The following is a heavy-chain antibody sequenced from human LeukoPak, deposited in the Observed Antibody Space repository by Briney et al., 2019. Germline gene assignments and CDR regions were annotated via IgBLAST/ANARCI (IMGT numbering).Heavy chain of an antibody. CDR1: GFTFSSYG. CDR2: IKQDGSEK. V-gene: IGHV3-7*01. D-gene: IGHD1-1*01. J-gene: IGHJ4*02. CDR3: ARGGTTFEH. Sequence: QPGGSLRLSCAASGFTFSSYGMHWVRQAPGKGLEWVANIKQDGSEKYYVDSVKGRFTISRDNAKNSLYLQMNSLRAEDTAVYYCARGGTTFEHWGQGTLVTVSS.